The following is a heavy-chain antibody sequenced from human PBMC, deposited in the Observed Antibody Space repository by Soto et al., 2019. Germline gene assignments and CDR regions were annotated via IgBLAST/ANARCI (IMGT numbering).Heavy chain of an antibody. CDR3: ARSVAVPGAHIDY. V-gene: IGHV4-34*01. D-gene: IGHD6-19*01. CDR2: INHSGST. Sequence: SETLSLTCAVYGGSFSGYYWSWIRQPPGKGLEWIGEINHSGSTNYNPSLKSRVTISVDTSKNEFSLRLSSVTAADTAVYFCARSVAVPGAHIDYWGQGTQVTVSS. CDR1: GGSFSGYY. J-gene: IGHJ4*02.